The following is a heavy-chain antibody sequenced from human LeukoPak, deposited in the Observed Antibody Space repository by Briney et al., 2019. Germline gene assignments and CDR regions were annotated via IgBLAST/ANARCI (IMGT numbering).Heavy chain of an antibody. CDR3: AREELTYYYDSSGYWGFRQYDY. CDR1: GFTFSSYS. CDR2: ISSSSSYI. D-gene: IGHD3-22*01. V-gene: IGHV3-21*01. Sequence: GGSLRLSCAASGFTFSSYSMNWVRQAPGKGLEWVSSISSSSSYIYYADSVKGRFTISRDNAKNSLYLQMNSLRAEDTAVYYCAREELTYYYDSSGYWGFRQYDYWGQGTLVTVSS. J-gene: IGHJ4*02.